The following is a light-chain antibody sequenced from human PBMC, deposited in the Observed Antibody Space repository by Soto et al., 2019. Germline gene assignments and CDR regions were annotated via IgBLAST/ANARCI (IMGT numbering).Light chain of an antibody. CDR1: QGIRND. V-gene: IGKV1-17*01. J-gene: IGKJ1*01. CDR3: QQYNKWPRT. CDR2: AAS. Sequence: DIQMTQTPASLSASVGDRVTINWWASQGIRNDLGWYQQKPGKAPKRLIYAASSLQSGVPSRFSGSGSGTEFTLTISSLQPEDFAVYYCQQYNKWPRTFGQGTKVDI.